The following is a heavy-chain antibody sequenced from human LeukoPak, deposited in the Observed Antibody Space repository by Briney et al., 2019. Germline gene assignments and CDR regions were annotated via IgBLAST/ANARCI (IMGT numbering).Heavy chain of an antibody. Sequence: GGSLRLSCAASGFTFSSYTMSWVRQAPGKGLEWVSAISGSGGSTYYADSVKGRFTISRDNSKNTLYLQMNSLRAEDTAVYYCAKELITFGGVIVSPRFDYWGQGTLVTVSS. J-gene: IGHJ4*02. CDR3: AKELITFGGVIVSPRFDY. CDR1: GFTFSSYT. V-gene: IGHV3-23*01. CDR2: ISGSGGST. D-gene: IGHD3-16*02.